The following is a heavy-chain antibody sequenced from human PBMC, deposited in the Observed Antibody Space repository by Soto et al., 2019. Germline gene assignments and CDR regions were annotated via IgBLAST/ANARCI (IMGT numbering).Heavy chain of an antibody. Sequence: ASVKVSCRTSGYTFNTYGINWVRQAPGQGLELMGWISAYDGKTTYAEKFQGRVTLTTDTSTSTAYMELRSLRSDDTAIYYCARDPHEFWTSYWFDPWGQGTPVTVSS. D-gene: IGHD3-3*01. J-gene: IGHJ5*02. CDR3: ARDPHEFWTSYWFDP. CDR1: GYTFNTYG. CDR2: ISAYDGKT. V-gene: IGHV1-18*01.